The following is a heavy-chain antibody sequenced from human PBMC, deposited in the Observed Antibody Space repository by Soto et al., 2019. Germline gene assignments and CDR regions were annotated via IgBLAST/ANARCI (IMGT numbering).Heavy chain of an antibody. CDR1: GYTLTELS. Sequence: ASVKVSCKVSGYTLTELSMHWVRQAPGKGLEWMGGFDPEDGETIYAQKIQGRVTMTEDTSTDTAYMEMSSLRSEDTAVYYCATGWFGELLYLDYWGQGTLVTVSS. CDR2: FDPEDGET. J-gene: IGHJ4*02. D-gene: IGHD3-10*01. V-gene: IGHV1-24*01. CDR3: ATGWFGELLYLDY.